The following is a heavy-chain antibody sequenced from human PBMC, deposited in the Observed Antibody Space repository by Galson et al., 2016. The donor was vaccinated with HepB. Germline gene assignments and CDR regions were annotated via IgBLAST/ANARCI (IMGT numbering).Heavy chain of an antibody. D-gene: IGHD3-10*01. J-gene: IGHJ4*02. CDR3: AKVNRVLADY. V-gene: IGHV4-39*01. CDR2: LYYNGRN. CDR1: VGSVSSRSYY. Sequence: SETLSLTCTVSVGSVSSRSYYWGWIRQPPGKGLEWIASLYYNGRNYYNPSLKSRVSISGDTSRNQFSLRLSSVTAADTAIYYCAKVNRVLADYWGQGTLVTVSS.